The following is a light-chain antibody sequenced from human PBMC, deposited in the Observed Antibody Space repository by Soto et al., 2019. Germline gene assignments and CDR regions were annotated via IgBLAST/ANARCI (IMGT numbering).Light chain of an antibody. Sequence: VISMTQSPSLLSASTGDRVTISCRMSQDIKNYLAWYQQRPGKAPALLIYSASTLQNGVPSRFSRSWSGTDFTLTISRLQSEDFATYYCQHYYSFPFTFGPGTKVDV. J-gene: IGKJ3*01. CDR3: QHYYSFPFT. CDR2: SAS. CDR1: QDIKNY. V-gene: IGKV1D-8*01.